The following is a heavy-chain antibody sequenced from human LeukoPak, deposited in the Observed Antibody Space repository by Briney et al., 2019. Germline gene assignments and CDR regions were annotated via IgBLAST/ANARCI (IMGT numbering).Heavy chain of an antibody. J-gene: IGHJ5*02. Sequence: ASVKVSCKASGYTFTGYYMHWVRQAPGQGLEWMGWINPNSGGTNYAQKFQGRVTMTRDTPISTAYMELSRLRSDDTAVYYCARAHIAAAGTHWFDPWGQGTLVTVSS. CDR2: INPNSGGT. D-gene: IGHD6-13*01. CDR1: GYTFTGYY. V-gene: IGHV1-2*02. CDR3: ARAHIAAAGTHWFDP.